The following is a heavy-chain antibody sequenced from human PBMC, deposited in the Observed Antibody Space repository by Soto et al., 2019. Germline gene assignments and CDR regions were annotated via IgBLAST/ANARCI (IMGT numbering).Heavy chain of an antibody. Sequence: LRLSCAASGFTFSSYAMHWVRQAPGKGLEWVAVISYDGSNKYYADSVKGRFTISRDNSKNTLYLQMNSLRAEDTAVYYCARDSPGPAWGSGKVFDYWGQGTLVTVSS. CDR3: ARDSPGPAWGSGKVFDY. D-gene: IGHD7-27*01. V-gene: IGHV3-30-3*01. J-gene: IGHJ4*02. CDR2: ISYDGSNK. CDR1: GFTFSSYA.